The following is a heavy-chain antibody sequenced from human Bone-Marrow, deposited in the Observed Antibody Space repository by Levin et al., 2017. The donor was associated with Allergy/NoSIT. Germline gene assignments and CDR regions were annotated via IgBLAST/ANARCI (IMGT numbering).Heavy chain of an antibody. D-gene: IGHD2-15*01. CDR3: ARDENRYCSGGSCYGAFDY. Sequence: GSLRLSCTVSGGSISSSSYYWGWIRQPPGKGLEWIGSIYYSGSTYYNPSLKSRVTISVDTSKNQFSLKLSSVTAADTAVYYCARDENRYCSGGSCYGAFDYWGQGTLVTVSS. CDR1: GGSISSSSYY. J-gene: IGHJ4*02. V-gene: IGHV4-39*02. CDR2: IYYSGST.